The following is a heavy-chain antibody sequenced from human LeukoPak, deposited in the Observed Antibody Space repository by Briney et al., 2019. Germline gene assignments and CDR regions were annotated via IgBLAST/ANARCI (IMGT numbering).Heavy chain of an antibody. V-gene: IGHV1-18*01. CDR3: ARGYPLVEGLDY. Sequence: ASVKVSCKAYGNTFTNNGISWVRQAPGQGLEWMGWISAYNGYTNYAQKLQGRVTTTTDTSTSTAYMELRSLRSDDTAVYYCARGYPLVEGLDYWGQGTLVTVSS. CDR2: ISAYNGYT. CDR1: GNTFTNNG. J-gene: IGHJ4*02. D-gene: IGHD1-1*01.